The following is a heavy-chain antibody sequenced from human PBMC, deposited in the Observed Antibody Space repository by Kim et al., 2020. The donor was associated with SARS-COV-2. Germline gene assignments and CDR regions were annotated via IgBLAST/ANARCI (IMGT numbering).Heavy chain of an antibody. CDR2: IRSKAYGGTT. CDR1: GFTFGDYA. CDR3: TRVLEMATITYYYYYGMDV. Sequence: GGSLRLSCTASGFTFGDYAMSWVRQAPGKGLEWVGFIRSKAYGGTTEYAASVKGRFTISRDDSKSIAYLQMNSLKTEDTAVYYCTRVLEMATITYYYYYGMDVWGQGTTVTVSS. D-gene: IGHD5-12*01. V-gene: IGHV3-49*04. J-gene: IGHJ6*02.